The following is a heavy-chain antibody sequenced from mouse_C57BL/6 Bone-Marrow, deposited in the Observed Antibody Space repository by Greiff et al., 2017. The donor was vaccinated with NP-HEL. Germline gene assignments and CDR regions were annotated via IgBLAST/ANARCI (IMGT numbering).Heavy chain of an antibody. V-gene: IGHV1-82*01. CDR3: ARKGDYGSSSWFAY. CDR2: SYPGDGDT. J-gene: IGHJ3*01. Sequence: VQLQQSGPELVKPGASVKISCKASGYAISSSWMNWVKQRPGKGLGWNGRSYPGDGDTNYNGKFKGKATLTSAKSSSTAYMQLSSLTSEDSAVYFCARKGDYGSSSWFAYWGQGTLVTVSA. CDR1: GYAISSSW. D-gene: IGHD1-1*01.